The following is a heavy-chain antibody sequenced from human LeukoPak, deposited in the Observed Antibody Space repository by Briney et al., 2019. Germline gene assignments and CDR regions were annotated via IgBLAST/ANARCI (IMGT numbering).Heavy chain of an antibody. Sequence: GGSLRLSCAASGFTFSSYAMHWVRQAPGKGLEWVAVISYDGSNKYYADSVKGRFTISRDNSKNTLYLQMNSLRAEDTAVYYCARETMARTSFGELDFDYWGQGTLVTVSS. J-gene: IGHJ4*02. CDR3: ARETMARTSFGELDFDY. CDR1: GFTFSSYA. V-gene: IGHV3-30-3*01. CDR2: ISYDGSNK. D-gene: IGHD3-10*01.